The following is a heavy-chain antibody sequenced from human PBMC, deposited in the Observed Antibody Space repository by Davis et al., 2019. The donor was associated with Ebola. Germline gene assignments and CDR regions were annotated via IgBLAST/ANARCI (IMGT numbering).Heavy chain of an antibody. CDR3: AKVAIDVVISTHYFDS. Sequence: GESLKISCAASGFTFRRYGMHWVRQAPGKGLEWVAIISYDGGKEYYADSVKGRFTISRDNSKNTLYLQMNSLRPADTAVYYCAKVAIDVVISTHYFDSWGQGTLVTVSS. D-gene: IGHD3-22*01. CDR1: GFTFRRYG. J-gene: IGHJ4*02. V-gene: IGHV3-30*18. CDR2: ISYDGGKE.